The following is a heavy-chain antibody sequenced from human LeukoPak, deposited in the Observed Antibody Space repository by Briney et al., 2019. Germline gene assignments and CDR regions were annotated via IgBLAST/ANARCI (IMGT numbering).Heavy chain of an antibody. V-gene: IGHV3-33*08. D-gene: IGHD3-10*01. Sequence: GGSLRLSCAAYGFSFSTYGMHWFRQAPGKRLESLAVIWYDGSHQYYADSVKGRFTISRDMSNNPLYLQMNNLRVDDTALYYCARDLGLRYGSGAYRFDPWGQGTQVIVSS. CDR2: IWYDGSHQ. J-gene: IGHJ5*02. CDR1: GFSFSTYG. CDR3: ARDLGLRYGSGAYRFDP.